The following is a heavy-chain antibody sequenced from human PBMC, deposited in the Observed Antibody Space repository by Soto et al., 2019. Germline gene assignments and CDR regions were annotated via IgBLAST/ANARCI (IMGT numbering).Heavy chain of an antibody. Sequence: SQTLSLTCDISGDSVSSNSAAWNWIRQTPSRGLEWLGRTYYRSKWYSNYAISVKSRVTVNPDTFKNQFSLQLNSVTPEDTAVYFCARGSWDDVSGHYYMDVWGKGTTVTVSS. D-gene: IGHD1-1*01. CDR1: GDSVSSNSAA. V-gene: IGHV6-1*01. CDR3: ARGSWDDVSGHYYMDV. CDR2: TYYRSKWYS. J-gene: IGHJ6*03.